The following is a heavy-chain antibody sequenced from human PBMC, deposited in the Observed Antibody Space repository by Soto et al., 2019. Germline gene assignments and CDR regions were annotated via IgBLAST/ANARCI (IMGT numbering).Heavy chain of an antibody. CDR3: ARAIGYCSSTSCPDP. D-gene: IGHD2-2*01. CDR2: INPNSGGT. CDR1: GYTFTGYY. Sequence: ASVKVSCKASGYTFTGYYMHWVRQAPGQGLEWMGWINPNSGGTNYAQKFQGRVTMTRDTSISTAYMELSRLRSDDTAVYYCARAIGYCSSTSCPDPWGQGTLVTVSS. V-gene: IGHV1-2*02. J-gene: IGHJ5*02.